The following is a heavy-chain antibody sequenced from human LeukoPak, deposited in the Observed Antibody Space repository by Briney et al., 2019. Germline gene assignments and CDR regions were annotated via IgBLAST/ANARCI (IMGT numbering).Heavy chain of an antibody. J-gene: IGHJ5*02. Sequence: GRSLRLSCAASGFTFSSYAMHWVRQAPGKGLEWVAVISYDGSNKYYADSVNGRFTVSRDNSKNTLYLQMNSLRVEDMAIYYCVKDWRRPDQCGGDCLDHWGQGTLVTVTS. D-gene: IGHD2-21*02. V-gene: IGHV3-30*04. CDR3: VKDWRRPDQCGGDCLDH. CDR1: GFTFSSYA. CDR2: ISYDGSNK.